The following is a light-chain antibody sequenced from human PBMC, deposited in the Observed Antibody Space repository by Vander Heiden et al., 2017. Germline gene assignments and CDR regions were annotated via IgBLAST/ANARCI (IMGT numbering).Light chain of an antibody. CDR2: DAS. CDR1: QNIGNS. V-gene: IGKV3-11*01. CDR3: QQRSAWPRT. J-gene: IGKJ1*01. Sequence: EIVLTQSPATLSLSPGERATLSCRASQNIGNSLGWYQQRPGQAPRLLVYDASNRGTYTPARFSGSGSGTDFTLTISNLEPEDFVIYYCQQRSAWPRTFGQGTKVEIK.